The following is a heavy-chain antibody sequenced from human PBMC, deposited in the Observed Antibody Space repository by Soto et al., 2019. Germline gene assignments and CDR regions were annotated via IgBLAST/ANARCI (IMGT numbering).Heavy chain of an antibody. D-gene: IGHD2-15*01. J-gene: IGHJ4*02. CDR1: GGTFSSYA. CDR2: IIPIFGTA. CDR3: ARAYCSGGSCYPSGYFDY. Sequence: GASVKVSCKASGGTFSSYAISWVRQAPGQGLEWMGGIIPIFGTANYAQKFQGRVTITADESTSTAYMELSSLRSEDTAVYYCARAYCSGGSCYPSGYFDYWGQGTLVTV. V-gene: IGHV1-69*13.